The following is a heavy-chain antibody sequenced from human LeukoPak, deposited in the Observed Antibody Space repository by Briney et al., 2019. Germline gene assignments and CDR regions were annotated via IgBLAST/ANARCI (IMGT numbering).Heavy chain of an antibody. J-gene: IGHJ5*02. CDR1: GGTFSNHV. Sequence: SVKVSCKASGGTFSNHVMTWVRQAPGQGLEWMGGIISAFGPANYAQKFQGRVTITADESINTAYMELSSLRSEDTAVYYCARGVVPAAITSWFDLWGQGTLVTVSS. V-gene: IGHV1-69*13. CDR3: ARGVVPAAITSWFDL. D-gene: IGHD2-2*01. CDR2: IISAFGPA.